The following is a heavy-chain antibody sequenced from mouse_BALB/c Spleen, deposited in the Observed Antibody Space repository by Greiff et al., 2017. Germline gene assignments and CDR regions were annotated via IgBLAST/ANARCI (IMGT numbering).Heavy chain of an antibody. CDR2: IWAGGST. CDR3: ATNYGSRYYYAMDY. J-gene: IGHJ4*01. D-gene: IGHD1-1*01. Sequence: VQLVESGPGLVAPSQSLSITCTVSGFSLTSYGVHWVRQPPGKGLEWLGVIWAGGSTNYNSALMSRLSISKDNSKSQVFLKMNSLQTDDTAMYYCATNYGSRYYYAMDYWGQGTSVTVSS. CDR1: GFSLTSYG. V-gene: IGHV2-9*02.